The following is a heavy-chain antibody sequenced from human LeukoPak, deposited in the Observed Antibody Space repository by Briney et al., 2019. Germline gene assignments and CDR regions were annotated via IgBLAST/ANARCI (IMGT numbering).Heavy chain of an antibody. CDR1: GITFTNYE. V-gene: IGHV3-48*03. CDR3: ARGKYIYDSRPVAGWYFDY. D-gene: IGHD3-22*01. CDR2: ISTSGNTI. J-gene: IGHJ4*02. Sequence: GGSLRLSCADSGITFTNYEMNWVRQAPGKGLEWVAYISTSGNTIYYADSVEGRFTISRDNAKNTLYLQMNSLRAEDTAVYYCARGKYIYDSRPVAGWYFDYWGQGTLVTVSS.